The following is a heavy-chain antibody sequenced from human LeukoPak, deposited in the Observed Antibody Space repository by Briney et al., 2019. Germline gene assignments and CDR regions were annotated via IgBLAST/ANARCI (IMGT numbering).Heavy chain of an antibody. D-gene: IGHD5-12*01. CDR1: GYTFTSYG. J-gene: IGHJ3*02. CDR3: ARDYGYSGYDTPHEAFDI. CDR2: ISAYNGNT. V-gene: IGHV1-18*01. Sequence: VASVKVSCKASGYTFTSYGISWVRQAPGQGLEWMGWISAYNGNTNYAQKLQGRVTMTTDTSTSTAYMELRSLRSDDTAVYYCARDYGYSGYDTPHEAFDIWGQGTMVTVSS.